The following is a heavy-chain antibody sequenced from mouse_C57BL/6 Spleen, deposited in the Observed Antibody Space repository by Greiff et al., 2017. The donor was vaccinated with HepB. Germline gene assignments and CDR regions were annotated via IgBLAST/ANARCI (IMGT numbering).Heavy chain of an antibody. CDR3: ARKKPYYYAMDY. V-gene: IGHV2-2*01. J-gene: IGHJ4*01. CDR2: IWSGGST. Sequence: QVQLQQSGPGLVQPSQSLSITCTVSGFSLTSYGVHWVRQSPGKGLEWLGVIWSGGSTDYNAAFISRLSISKDNSKSQVFFKMNSLQADDTAIYYCARKKPYYYAMDYWGQGTSVTVSS. CDR1: GFSLTSYG.